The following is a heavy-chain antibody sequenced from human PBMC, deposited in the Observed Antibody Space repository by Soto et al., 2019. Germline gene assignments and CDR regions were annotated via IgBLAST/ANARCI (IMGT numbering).Heavy chain of an antibody. V-gene: IGHV3-23*01. CDR1: GFTLSDYS. CDR2: IGASGGST. CDR3: AKHGPLGTVIVVITRFQY. J-gene: IGHJ4*02. D-gene: IGHD3-22*01. Sequence: GGSLRLSCSASGFTLSDYSMSGVRRAPGEGLEWVSGIGASGGSTYYADSVKGRFTISRDNSKNTLYLQMNSLRGEDTAVYYCAKHGPLGTVIVVITRFQYWGQGPLVSVSS.